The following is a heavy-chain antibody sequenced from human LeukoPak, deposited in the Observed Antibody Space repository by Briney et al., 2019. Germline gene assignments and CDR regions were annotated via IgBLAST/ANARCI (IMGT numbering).Heavy chain of an antibody. Sequence: SETLSLTCTVSGYSIGSGYYWAWIRQPPGEGLEWIGCVYHSGTYYKSSLTSRVTISMDTSKNQFSLKLTSVTAADSAFYYCAKSSGGGGHDSWGQGTLVTVSS. V-gene: IGHV4-38-2*02. CDR3: AKSSGGGGHDS. CDR2: VYHSGT. D-gene: IGHD6-25*01. CDR1: GYSIGSGYY. J-gene: IGHJ5*01.